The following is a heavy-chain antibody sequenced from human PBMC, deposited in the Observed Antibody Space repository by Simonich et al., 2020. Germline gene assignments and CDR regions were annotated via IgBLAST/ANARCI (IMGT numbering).Heavy chain of an antibody. Sequence: QVQLVQSGAEVKKPGASVKVSCKASGSTFPSYGISWVRKAPGQGLEWMGWISAYNDNTKYAQKLKGRVTMTTYTSTSKAYMELRSLRSDDTAVYYCARASRGTWWYYYFDYWGQGTLVTVSS. CDR2: ISAYNDNT. CDR3: ARASRGTWWYYYFDY. J-gene: IGHJ4*02. V-gene: IGHV1-18*01. D-gene: IGHD2-15*01. CDR1: GSTFPSYG.